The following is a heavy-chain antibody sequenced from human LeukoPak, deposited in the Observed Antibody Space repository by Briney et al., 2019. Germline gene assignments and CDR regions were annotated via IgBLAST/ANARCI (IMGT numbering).Heavy chain of an antibody. CDR2: IYYSGTS. CDR1: GGSISSGGYS. Sequence: SETLSLTCAVSGGSISSGGYSWSRIRQPPGKGLEWIGYIYYSGTSNYNPSLYSRVTISVDTSKNQFSLKLSSVTAADTAVYYCAREIAAAAYDYWGQGTLVTVSS. V-gene: IGHV4-61*08. D-gene: IGHD6-13*01. CDR3: AREIAAAAYDY. J-gene: IGHJ4*02.